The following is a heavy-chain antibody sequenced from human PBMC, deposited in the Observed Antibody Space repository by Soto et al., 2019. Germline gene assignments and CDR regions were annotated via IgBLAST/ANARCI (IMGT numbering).Heavy chain of an antibody. CDR2: VNPKNGGT. Sequence: QVHLVQSGAEVQKPGASVTVSCKASGYTFADHYIYWVRQAPGQGLDWMGWVNPKNGGTKYAQRFQGRVTMTTDTSTSTAYMEVSTLTSDDTAVYFCARAWWIAGSYSFDYWGQGTLVTVSS. J-gene: IGHJ4*02. CDR3: ARAWWIAGSYSFDY. V-gene: IGHV1-2*02. CDR1: GYTFADHY. D-gene: IGHD2-8*02.